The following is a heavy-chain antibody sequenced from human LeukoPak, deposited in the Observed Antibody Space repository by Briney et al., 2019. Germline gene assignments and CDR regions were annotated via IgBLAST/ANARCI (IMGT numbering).Heavy chain of an antibody. CDR1: GYTLTELS. V-gene: IGHV1-24*01. Sequence: ASVKVSRKVSGYTLTELSMHWVRQAPGKGLEWMGGFDPEDGETIYAQKFQGRVTMTEDTSTDTAYMELSSLRSEDTAVYYCATALRIAAAADDAFDIWGQGTMVTVSS. D-gene: IGHD6-13*01. CDR3: ATALRIAAAADDAFDI. J-gene: IGHJ3*02. CDR2: FDPEDGET.